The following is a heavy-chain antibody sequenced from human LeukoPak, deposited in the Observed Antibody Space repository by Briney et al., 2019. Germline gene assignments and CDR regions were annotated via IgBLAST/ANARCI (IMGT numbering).Heavy chain of an antibody. J-gene: IGHJ6*03. Sequence: GGSLRLSCAASGFTFSSYAMSWVRQAPGKWLEWVSAISGSGGSTYYADSVKGRFAISRDNSKNTLYLQMNSLRAEDTAVYYCAKGGSGTERNYYYYYMDVWGKGTTVTVSS. CDR3: AKGGSGTERNYYYYYMDV. CDR1: GFTFSSYA. CDR2: ISGSGGST. V-gene: IGHV3-23*01. D-gene: IGHD3-10*01.